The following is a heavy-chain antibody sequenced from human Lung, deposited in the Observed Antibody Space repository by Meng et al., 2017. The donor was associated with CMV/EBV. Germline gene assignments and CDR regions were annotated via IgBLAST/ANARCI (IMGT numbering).Heavy chain of an antibody. D-gene: IGHD3-3*01. V-gene: IGHV1-2*02. CDR3: AREMNEYSDFGSGYYPRPDNYYGMDV. CDR1: GYTXTGYY. Sequence: ASXXVSXKAAGYTXTGYYMHWVRQAPGQGLEWMGWIHPNSGGTNYAQKFQVRVSMTRDTSISTAYMELSRLGSDDTAVYYCAREMNEYSDFGSGYYPRPDNYYGMDVWXQGTXVTVSS. J-gene: IGHJ6*02. CDR2: IHPNSGGT.